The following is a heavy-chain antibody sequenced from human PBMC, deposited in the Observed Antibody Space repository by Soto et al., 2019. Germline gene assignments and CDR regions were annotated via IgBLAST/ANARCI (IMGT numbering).Heavy chain of an antibody. Sequence: QVQLVQSGAEVKKPGSSVKVSCKASGGTFSSYAISWVRQAPGQGLEWMGGIIPIFGTANYAQKFQGRVTITADESTSTAYMELSSLRSEDTAVYYCARRNDYGSESYPLYYYGMDVWGQGTTVTVSS. D-gene: IGHD3-10*01. CDR3: ARRNDYGSESYPLYYYGMDV. J-gene: IGHJ6*02. CDR2: IIPIFGTA. V-gene: IGHV1-69*12. CDR1: GGTFSSYA.